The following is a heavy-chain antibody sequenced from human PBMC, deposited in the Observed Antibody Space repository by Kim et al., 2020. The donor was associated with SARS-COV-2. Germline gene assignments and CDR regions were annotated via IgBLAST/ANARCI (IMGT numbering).Heavy chain of an antibody. Sequence: SLKRRVTISVDTSKNQFSLKLSSVTAADTAVYYCARVGRTTVTTKFPFDYWGQGTLVTVSS. V-gene: IGHV4-30-2*04. CDR3: ARVGRTTVTTKFPFDY. J-gene: IGHJ4*02. D-gene: IGHD4-17*01.